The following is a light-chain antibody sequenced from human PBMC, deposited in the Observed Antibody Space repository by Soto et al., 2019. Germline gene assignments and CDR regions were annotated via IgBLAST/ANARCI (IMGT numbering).Light chain of an antibody. CDR1: SSDIGAYDY. CDR3: GSYASATLI. J-gene: IGLJ2*01. V-gene: IGLV2-14*01. CDR2: EVT. Sequence: QAVVTQPASVSGSPGQSITISCAGTSSDIGAYDYVSWFQQYPGKAPTLLIYEVTFRPSGVSSRFSGSKSGNTASLTISGLQTEDEADYYCGSYASATLIFGGGTKLTVL.